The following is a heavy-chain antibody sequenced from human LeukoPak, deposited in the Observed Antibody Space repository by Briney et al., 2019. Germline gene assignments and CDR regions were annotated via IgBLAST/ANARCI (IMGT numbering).Heavy chain of an antibody. V-gene: IGHV3-7*01. CDR1: GFTFSTYW. CDR3: GRHEFM. CDR2: IKEDGSEK. Sequence: GGSLRLSRAASGFTFSTYWMSWVRQAPGKGLEWVAIIKEDGSEKYYVDSVKGRFTMFSDNAKTSLYPQTNILRAEDTAVYYSGRHEFMWGRGTRDTVSS. J-gene: IGHJ3*02.